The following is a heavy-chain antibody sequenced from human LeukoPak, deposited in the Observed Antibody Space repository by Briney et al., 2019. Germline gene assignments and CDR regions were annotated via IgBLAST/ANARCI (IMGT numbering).Heavy chain of an antibody. V-gene: IGHV3-21*01. CDR1: GFTFGSYS. CDR3: ARETGRGNAFDI. D-gene: IGHD1-14*01. J-gene: IGHJ3*02. CDR2: ISSSSSYI. Sequence: GGSLRLSCAASGFTFGSYSMNWVRQAPGKGLEWVSSISSSSSYIYYADSVKGRFTISRDNAKNSLYLQMNSLRAEDTAVYYCARETGRGNAFDIWGQGTMVTVSS.